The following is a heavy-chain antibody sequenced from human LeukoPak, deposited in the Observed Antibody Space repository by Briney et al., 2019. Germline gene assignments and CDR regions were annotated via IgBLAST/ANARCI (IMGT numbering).Heavy chain of an antibody. J-gene: IGHJ6*03. CDR1: GYSFTSYW. D-gene: IGHD3-3*01. Sequence: GESPKISCKGSGYSFTSYWIGWVRQMPGKGLEWMGIIYPGDSDTRYSPSFQGQVTISADKSISTAYLQWSSLKASDTAMYYCARQGGTIFGVVTPYYYYYMDVWGKGTTVTVSS. CDR2: IYPGDSDT. V-gene: IGHV5-51*01. CDR3: ARQGGTIFGVVTPYYYYYMDV.